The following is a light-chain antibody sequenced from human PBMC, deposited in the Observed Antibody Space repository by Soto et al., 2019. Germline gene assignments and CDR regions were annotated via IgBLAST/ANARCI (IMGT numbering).Light chain of an antibody. J-gene: IGLJ2*01. CDR3: QTWGTGIHVV. CDR2: LDSDGSH. V-gene: IGLV4-69*01. Sequence: QTVVTQSPSASASLGASVKLTCTLSSEHSSYAIAWHQQQPEKGPRYLMKLDSDGSHTKGDAIPDRFSGSSSGAERYLTISSLQSEDEADYYCQTWGTGIHVVFGVGTKLTVL. CDR1: SEHSSYA.